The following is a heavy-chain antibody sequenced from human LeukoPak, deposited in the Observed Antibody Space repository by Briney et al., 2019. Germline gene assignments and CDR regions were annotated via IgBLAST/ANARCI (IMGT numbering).Heavy chain of an antibody. J-gene: IGHJ3*02. CDR1: GYTFTSYY. CDR3: SRDRTSWQRGADAFGI. CDR2: INPSSGST. Sequence: ASVKVSCKASGYTFTSYYMHWVRQAPGQGLEWMGIINPSSGSTSYAQKFQGRVTMTRDTSTSTVYMELSSLRSDDTAVYYCSRDRTSWQRGADAFGIWGQGTMVTVSS. D-gene: IGHD2-2*01. V-gene: IGHV1-46*01.